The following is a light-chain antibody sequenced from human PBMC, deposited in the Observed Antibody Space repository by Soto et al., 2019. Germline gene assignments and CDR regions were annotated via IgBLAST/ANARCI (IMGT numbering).Light chain of an antibody. CDR3: QQYNNWPRT. V-gene: IGKV3-15*01. Sequence: EIMMTQSPATLSVSPGERATHSCRASQSVSSNLAWYQQKPGQAPWLIIYLASSSATGIPSRFSGSGSGTEFTLTISSLQSEDFAVYYCQQYNNWPRTFGQGTKVDIK. CDR2: LAS. CDR1: QSVSSN. J-gene: IGKJ1*01.